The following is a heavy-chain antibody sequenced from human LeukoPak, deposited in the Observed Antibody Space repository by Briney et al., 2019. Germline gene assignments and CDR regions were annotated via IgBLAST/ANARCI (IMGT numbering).Heavy chain of an antibody. CDR2: IKSDGNEK. CDR1: GFTFGGHW. CDR3: ARGASVEP. J-gene: IGHJ5*02. Sequence: GGSLRLSCAASGFTFGGHWKTWFHQSPGKGLEWVANIKSDGNEKNYVDSVKGRFTISRDNAQTSLFLQLNSLRAEDTAVYYCARGASVEPYGQGTLVTVSS. V-gene: IGHV3-7*01.